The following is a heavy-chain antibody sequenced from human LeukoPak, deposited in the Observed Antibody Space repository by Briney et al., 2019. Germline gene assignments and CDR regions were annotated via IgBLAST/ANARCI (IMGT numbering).Heavy chain of an antibody. Sequence: GGSLRLSCAASGFTFSSYSMNWVRQAPGKGLEWVSAISGSGGSTYYADSVKGRFTISRDNSKNTLYLQMNSLRAEDTAVYYCAKDPLRYFDWLLEGLDYWGQGTLVTVSS. V-gene: IGHV3-23*01. D-gene: IGHD3-9*01. CDR1: GFTFSSYS. J-gene: IGHJ4*02. CDR3: AKDPLRYFDWLLEGLDY. CDR2: ISGSGGST.